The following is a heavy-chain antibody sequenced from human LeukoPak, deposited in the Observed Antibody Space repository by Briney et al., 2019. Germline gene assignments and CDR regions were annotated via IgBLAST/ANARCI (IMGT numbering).Heavy chain of an antibody. D-gene: IGHD4-17*01. CDR2: IYYSGST. CDR3: ARIPDDYGDYGIDY. CDR1: GGSISSSSYY. Sequence: SETLSLTCTVSGGSISSSSYYWGWIRQPPGKGLEWIGSIYYSGSTYYNPSLKSRVTISVDTSKNQFSLKLSSVTAADTAVYYCARIPDDYGDYGIDYWGQGTLVTVSS. V-gene: IGHV4-39*01. J-gene: IGHJ4*02.